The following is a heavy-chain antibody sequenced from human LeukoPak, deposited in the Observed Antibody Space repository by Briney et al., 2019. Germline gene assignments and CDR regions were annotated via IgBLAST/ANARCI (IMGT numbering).Heavy chain of an antibody. Sequence: ASVKVSCKASGYTFTSYYMHWVRQAPGQGLEWMGIINPSGGSTSYAQKFQGRVTMTRDTSTSTVYMELSSLRSEDTAVYYCARDRYYYGSGSSGIYYYYYMDVWGKGTTVTISS. V-gene: IGHV1-46*01. CDR2: INPSGGST. CDR3: ARDRYYYGSGSSGIYYYYYMDV. D-gene: IGHD3-10*01. CDR1: GYTFTSYY. J-gene: IGHJ6*03.